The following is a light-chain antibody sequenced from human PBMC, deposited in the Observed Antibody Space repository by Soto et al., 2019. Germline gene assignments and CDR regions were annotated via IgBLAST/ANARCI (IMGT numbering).Light chain of an antibody. J-gene: IGLJ3*02. CDR2: GNR. V-gene: IGLV1-40*01. CDR1: NSNLGAGYD. Sequence: QSVLTQPPSVSGAPGQRVTISCTGNNSNLGAGYDVHWYQQLPGAAPKLVIFGNRNRPSGVPERFSGSKSGTSASLAITGLQAEDEADYYCAAWSGSLSGLVFGGGTKLTVL. CDR3: AAWSGSLSGLV.